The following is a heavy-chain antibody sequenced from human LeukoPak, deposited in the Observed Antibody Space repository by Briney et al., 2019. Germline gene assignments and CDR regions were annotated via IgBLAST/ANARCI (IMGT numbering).Heavy chain of an antibody. CDR2: IKSKTDGGTT. CDR3: TTDLSSNRDY. V-gene: IGHV3-15*01. CDR1: GFTVSSNC. Sequence: GGSLRLSCAASGFTVSSNCMSWVRQAPGKGLEWVGRIKSKTDGGTTDYAAPVKGRFTISRDDSKNTLYLQMNSLKTEDTAVYYCTTDLSSNRDYWGQGTLVTVSS. J-gene: IGHJ4*02. D-gene: IGHD1-14*01.